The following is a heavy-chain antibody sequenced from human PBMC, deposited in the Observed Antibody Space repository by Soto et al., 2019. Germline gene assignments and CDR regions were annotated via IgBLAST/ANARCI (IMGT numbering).Heavy chain of an antibody. CDR3: EKGVPSPTQHAFDI. CDR2: ISYDGSDK. CDR1: GFSCSSYD. V-gene: IGHV3-30*18. Sequence: QVHLVESGGGVVQPGRSLRLSCAASGFSCSSYDMHWVRQAPGKGLEWVAMISYDGSDKYFSDSVKGRLTISRDNSKNTVSLEMNSLRTKDTAAYYCEKGVPSPTQHAFDIWGQGTMVTVSS. J-gene: IGHJ3*02.